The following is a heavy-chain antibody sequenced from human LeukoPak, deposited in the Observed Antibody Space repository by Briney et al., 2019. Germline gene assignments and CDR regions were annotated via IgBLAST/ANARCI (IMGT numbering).Heavy chain of an antibody. CDR1: GGSISSYY. CDR2: IYYSGST. CDR3: ARDKRGYDILTGYYSQGWFDS. Sequence: SETLSLTCTVSGGSISSYYWSWIRQPPGKGLEWIGYIYYSGSTNYNPSLKSRVTISVDTSKNQFSLKLSSVTAADTAVYYCARDKRGYDILTGYYSQGWFDSWGQGTLVTVSS. J-gene: IGHJ5*01. D-gene: IGHD3-9*01. V-gene: IGHV4-59*01.